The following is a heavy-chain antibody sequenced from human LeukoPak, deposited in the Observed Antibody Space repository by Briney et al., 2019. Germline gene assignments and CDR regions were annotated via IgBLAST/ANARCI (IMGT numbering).Heavy chain of an antibody. Sequence: GGSLRLSCAASGFTFSSYWMHWVRQAPGRGLVWVSRISSDGSSTIYAGSVKGRFTISRDNAKNTLYLQMNSLRAEDTAVYYCARDWGGYGPTSHDYWGQGTLVTVSS. J-gene: IGHJ4*02. D-gene: IGHD3-16*01. CDR2: ISSDGSST. CDR3: ARDWGGYGPTSHDY. CDR1: GFTFSSYW. V-gene: IGHV3-74*01.